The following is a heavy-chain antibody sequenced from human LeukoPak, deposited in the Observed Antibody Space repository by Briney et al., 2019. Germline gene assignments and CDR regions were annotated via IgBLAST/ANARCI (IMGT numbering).Heavy chain of an antibody. CDR2: ISAYNGNT. D-gene: IGHD3-22*01. V-gene: IGHV1-18*01. J-gene: IGHJ4*02. CDR1: GYTFTSYG. Sequence: ASVRVSCKASGYTFTSYGISWVRQAPGQGLEWMGWISAYNGNTNYAQKLQGRVTMTTDTSTSTAYMELRSLRSDDTAVYYCARGSGYLPNYYFDYWGQGTLVTVSS. CDR3: ARGSGYLPNYYFDY.